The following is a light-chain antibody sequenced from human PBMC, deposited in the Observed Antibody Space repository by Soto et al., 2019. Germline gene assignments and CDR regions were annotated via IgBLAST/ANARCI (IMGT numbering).Light chain of an antibody. CDR3: LLTYPGVRV. J-gene: IGLJ1*01. Sequence: QAVVTQEPSLTVSPGDTVTLTCGSSTGAVTSGHLPSWFQQKPGQAPKTLIYATSNTHSWTPARFSGSLLGGKAALTLSGAQPEDEAEYYCLLTYPGVRVFGTGTNLTVL. V-gene: IGLV7-46*01. CDR1: TGAVTSGHL. CDR2: ATS.